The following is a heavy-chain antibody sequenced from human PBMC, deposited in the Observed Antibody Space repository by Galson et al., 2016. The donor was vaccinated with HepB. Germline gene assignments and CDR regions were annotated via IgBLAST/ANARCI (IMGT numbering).Heavy chain of an antibody. J-gene: IGHJ4*02. D-gene: IGHD3-16*01. CDR2: ISSSGDAV. CDR1: GFTFSSFS. Sequence: SLRLSCAPSGFTFSSFSMHWVRQAPGKGLEWLSYISSSGDAVYYADSVRGRFTISRGNAKNSLFLQMSSLRVEDTAVYYCARDLGVHAGNYWGQGTLVSVSS. CDR3: ARDLGVHAGNY. V-gene: IGHV3-48*01.